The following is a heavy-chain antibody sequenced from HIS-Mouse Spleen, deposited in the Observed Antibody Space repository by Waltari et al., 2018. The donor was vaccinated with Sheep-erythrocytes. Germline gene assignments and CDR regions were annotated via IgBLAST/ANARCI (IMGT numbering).Heavy chain of an antibody. D-gene: IGHD3-22*01. CDR3: ARLRSSGYYYDSSGYSRNWFDP. CDR2: MYPGDSDT. Sequence: VQLVQSGAEVKKLGKSPKLSCKGSGYSFTSYCIGRVRNVTGKGLEWMGIMYPGDSDTGYSPSFQGQVTISADKSISTAYLQWSSLKASDTAMYYCARLRSSGYYYDSSGYSRNWFDPWGQGTLVTVSS. V-gene: IGHV5-51*01. CDR1: GYSFTSYC. J-gene: IGHJ5*02.